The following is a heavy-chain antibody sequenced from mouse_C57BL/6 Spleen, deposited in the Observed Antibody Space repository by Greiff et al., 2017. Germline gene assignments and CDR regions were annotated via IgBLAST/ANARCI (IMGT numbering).Heavy chain of an antibody. CDR2: IYPGSGST. CDR1: GYTFTSYW. CDR3: AREGYYYAMDY. Sequence: QVQLQQPGAELVKPGASVTMSCKASGYTFTSYWITWVKQRPGQGLEWIGDIYPGSGSTNYNEKFKSKATLTVDTSSSTAYMQLSSLTSEDSAVYYCAREGYYYAMDYWGQGTSVTVAS. V-gene: IGHV1-55*01. J-gene: IGHJ4*01.